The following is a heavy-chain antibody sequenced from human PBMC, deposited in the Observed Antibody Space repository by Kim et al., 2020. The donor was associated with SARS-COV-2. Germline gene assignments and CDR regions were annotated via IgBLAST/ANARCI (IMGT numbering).Heavy chain of an antibody. J-gene: IGHJ6*02. V-gene: IGHV1-58*02. CDR2: IVVGSGNT. CDR1: GFTFTSSA. Sequence: SVKVSCKASGFTFTSSAMQWVRQARGQRLEWIGWIVVGSGNTNYAQKFQERVTITRDMSTSTAYMELSSLRSEDTAVYYCAAGAPYSSSWYSYYYYGMDVWGQGTTVTVSS. D-gene: IGHD6-13*01. CDR3: AAGAPYSSSWYSYYYYGMDV.